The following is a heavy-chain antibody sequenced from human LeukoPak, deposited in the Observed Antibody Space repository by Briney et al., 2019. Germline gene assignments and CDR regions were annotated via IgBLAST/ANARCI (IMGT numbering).Heavy chain of an antibody. V-gene: IGHV3-23*01. CDR3: AKVSGGGLYYDGMDV. Sequence: GGSLRLSCAASGFTFNNYAMNWVRQAPGKGLEWVSVISGSGGTTYYADSVKGRFTISRDSSKNTLYLQMNSLRAEDTTVYYCAKVSGGGLYYDGMDVWGQGTTVTVSS. D-gene: IGHD1-14*01. CDR1: GFTFNNYA. CDR2: ISGSGGTT. J-gene: IGHJ6*02.